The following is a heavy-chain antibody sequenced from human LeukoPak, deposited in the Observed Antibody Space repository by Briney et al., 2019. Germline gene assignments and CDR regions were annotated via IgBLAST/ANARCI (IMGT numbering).Heavy chain of an antibody. CDR1: GGSISSSNW. CDR2: IYHSGST. D-gene: IGHD2-21*02. J-gene: IGHJ2*01. V-gene: IGHV4-4*02. Sequence: KPSGTLSLTCAVSGGSISSSNWWSWVRQPPGKGLEWIGEIYHSGSTNYNPSLKSRVTISVDKSKNQFSLKLSSVTAADTAVYYCARVPYCGGDCYRYWYFDLWGRGTLVTVSS. CDR3: ARVPYCGGDCYRYWYFDL.